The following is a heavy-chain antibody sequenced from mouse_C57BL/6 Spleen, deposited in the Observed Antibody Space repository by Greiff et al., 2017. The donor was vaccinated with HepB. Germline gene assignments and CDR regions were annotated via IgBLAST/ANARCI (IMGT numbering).Heavy chain of an antibody. V-gene: IGHV1-15*01. CDR1: GYTFTDYE. Sequence: QVQLQQSGAELVRPGASVKLSCKASGYTFTDYEMHWVKQTPVHGLEWIGAIDPETGGTAYNQKFKGKAILTADKSSSTAYMELRSLTSEDSAVYYCTRTGSSYWYFDVWGTGTTVTVSS. CDR3: TRTGSSYWYFDV. D-gene: IGHD1-1*01. J-gene: IGHJ1*03. CDR2: IDPETGGT.